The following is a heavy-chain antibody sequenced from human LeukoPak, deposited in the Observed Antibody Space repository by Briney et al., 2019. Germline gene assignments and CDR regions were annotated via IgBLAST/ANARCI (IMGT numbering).Heavy chain of an antibody. CDR1: GFTFSSYW. CDR2: IKQDGSEK. Sequence: PGGSLRLSCAASGFTFSSYWMSWVRQSPGKGLEWVANIKQDGSEKNYVDSVKGRFTISRDNAKNSLYLQMNSLRDEHTAVYYCARGLNWFDTWGQGILVIVSS. V-gene: IGHV3-7*01. J-gene: IGHJ5*02. CDR3: ARGLNWFDT.